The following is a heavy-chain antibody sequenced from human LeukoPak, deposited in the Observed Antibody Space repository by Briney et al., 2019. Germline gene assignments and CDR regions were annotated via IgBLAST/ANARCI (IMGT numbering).Heavy chain of an antibody. J-gene: IGHJ6*03. CDR3: ARGLGYCSSTSCPVYYYYMDV. Sequence: ASATVSCKASGYTFTSYGISWVRQAPGQGLEWMGWISAYNGNTNYAQKLQGRVTMTTDTSTSTAYTELRSLRSDDTAVYYCARGLGYCSSTSCPVYYYYMDVWGKGTTVTISS. CDR2: ISAYNGNT. V-gene: IGHV1-18*01. D-gene: IGHD2-2*01. CDR1: GYTFTSYG.